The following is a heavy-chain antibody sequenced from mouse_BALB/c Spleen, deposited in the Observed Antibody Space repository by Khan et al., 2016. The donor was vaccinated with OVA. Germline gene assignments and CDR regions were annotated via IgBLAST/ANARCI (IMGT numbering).Heavy chain of an antibody. CDR2: ICGGGNT. J-gene: IGHJ4*01. V-gene: IGHV2-6-4*01. Sequence: VQLKESGPGLVAPSQGLSITCTVSGFSLSRYNIHWIRQPPGKGLEWLGMICGGGNTDYNSTLKIRLSISKDKSKSQVFLKMNSLQTDDTAMYFCARAYYRYDGYYAMDYWGQGTSVTVSS. D-gene: IGHD2-14*01. CDR1: GFSLSRYN. CDR3: ARAYYRYDGYYAMDY.